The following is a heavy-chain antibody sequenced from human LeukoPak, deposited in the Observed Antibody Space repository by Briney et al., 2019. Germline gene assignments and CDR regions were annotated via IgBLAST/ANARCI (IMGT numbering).Heavy chain of an antibody. CDR3: AKGPRATSLAAY. J-gene: IGHJ4*02. CDR2: IVASGDST. CDR1: GFSFVTYT. D-gene: IGHD2-15*01. Sequence: GGSLRLSCAASGFSFVTYTTSWVRQAPGKGLEWVSSIVASGDSTFYADSVKGRFTISRDNAKNTLFLQVNSLRVEDTAVYYCAKGPRATSLAAYWGQGTLVTVSS. V-gene: IGHV3-23*01.